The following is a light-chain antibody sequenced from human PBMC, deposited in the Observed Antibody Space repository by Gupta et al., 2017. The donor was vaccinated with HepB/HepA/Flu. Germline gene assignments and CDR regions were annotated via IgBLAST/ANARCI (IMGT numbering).Light chain of an antibody. V-gene: IGLV3-21*03. Sequence: SYVLTQPPSVSVAPGKTARITCGGNNIGCKSVHWYQQKPGQAPVLVVYDDSVGPSGIPERFSGSNSGNTATLTISRVEAGDEADYYCQVWDSSSDHREVFGGGTKLTVL. CDR3: QVWDSSSDHREV. CDR1: NIGCKS. CDR2: DDS. J-gene: IGLJ2*01.